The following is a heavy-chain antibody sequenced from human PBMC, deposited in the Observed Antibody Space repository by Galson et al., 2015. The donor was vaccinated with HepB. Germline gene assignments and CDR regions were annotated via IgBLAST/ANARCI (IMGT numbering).Heavy chain of an antibody. Sequence: LRLSCAAAGFTFRTSWMTWVRQGPGRGLEWVANINADGSDEFYVDSVKDRFTISRDNAKNSLYLQMNSLRAEDTGVYYCATDGGWFRLDPWGQGTLVTVSS. CDR1: GFTFRTSW. CDR2: INADGSDE. D-gene: IGHD2-15*01. V-gene: IGHV3-7*01. J-gene: IGHJ5*02. CDR3: ATDGGWFRLDP.